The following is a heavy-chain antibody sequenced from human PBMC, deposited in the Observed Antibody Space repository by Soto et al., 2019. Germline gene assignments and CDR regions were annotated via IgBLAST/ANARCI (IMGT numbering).Heavy chain of an antibody. J-gene: IGHJ3*02. CDR2: IYHSGST. CDR3: ARVLRTDAIDI. CDR1: GDSISSGDYY. D-gene: IGHD3-3*01. Sequence: PSETLSLSCTVSGDSISSGDYYWSWIRQHPGKGLEWIGEIYHSGSTTYNPSLKGRVTISVDKSKNQFSLKLSSVTAADTAVYYCARVLRTDAIDIWGQGTIVTVSS. V-gene: IGHV4-61*08.